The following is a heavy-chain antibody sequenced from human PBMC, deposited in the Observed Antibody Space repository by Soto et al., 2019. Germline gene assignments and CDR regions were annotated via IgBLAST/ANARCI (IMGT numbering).Heavy chain of an antibody. CDR3: AKEGLILSSGYYWAVPRLPDY. D-gene: IGHD3-22*01. Sequence: QVQLVESGGGVVQPGRSLRLSCAASGFTFSSYGMHWVRQAPGKGLEWVAVISYDGSNKYYADSVKGRFTISRDNSKNTLYLQMNSLRAEDTAVYYCAKEGLILSSGYYWAVPRLPDYWGQGTLVTVSS. CDR1: GFTFSSYG. V-gene: IGHV3-30*18. CDR2: ISYDGSNK. J-gene: IGHJ4*02.